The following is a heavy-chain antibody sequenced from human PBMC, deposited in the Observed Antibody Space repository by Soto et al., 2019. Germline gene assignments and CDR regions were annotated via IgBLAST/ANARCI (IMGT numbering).Heavy chain of an antibody. CDR2: IYYSGST. J-gene: IGHJ5*02. CDR1: AGSISSGDYY. CDR3: AREPYYYDISGYYFST. V-gene: IGHV4-30-4*01. Sequence: PSETLSLTCTVSAGSISSGDYYWSWIRQPPGKGMERNGYIYYSGSTYYNPSLNSRVTISVDTSKNQFSLKLSSVTAADTAVYSFAREPYYYDISGYYFSTWGQGTLVTVSS. D-gene: IGHD3-22*01.